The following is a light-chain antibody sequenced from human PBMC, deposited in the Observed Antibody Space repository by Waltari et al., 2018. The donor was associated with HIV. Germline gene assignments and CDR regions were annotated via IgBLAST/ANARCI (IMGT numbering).Light chain of an antibody. CDR2: AAS. Sequence: DIQMTQSPSSVSAFVGDRVTITCRASQDIARWLAWYQQKPGKAPKLLIYAASSLHSGVPSRFSGNGSGTDFTLTISSLQPADSATYYCQQSKTFPLDFGQGSKLEI. CDR3: QQSKTFPLD. V-gene: IGKV1-12*01. J-gene: IGKJ2*01. CDR1: QDIARW.